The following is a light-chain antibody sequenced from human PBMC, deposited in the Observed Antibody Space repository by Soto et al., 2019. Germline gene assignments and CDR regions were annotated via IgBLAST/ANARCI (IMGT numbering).Light chain of an antibody. Sequence: PGERATVSCIAAQSVGTRLAWYQHKTGQAPRLLISGASSRATGIPDRFTGSGSETSFTLTISRLEPEDFALYYCQHYQSGHPITFGQGTRLEIK. CDR1: QSVGTR. CDR2: GAS. V-gene: IGKV3-20*01. CDR3: QHYQSGHPIT. J-gene: IGKJ5*01.